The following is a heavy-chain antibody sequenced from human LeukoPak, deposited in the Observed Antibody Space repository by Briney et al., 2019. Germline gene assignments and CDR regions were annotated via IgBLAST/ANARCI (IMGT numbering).Heavy chain of an antibody. CDR2: MDPNRGNT. J-gene: IGHJ6*02. CDR1: GYTFTSYD. CDR3: ARDRVYTGGMDV. D-gene: IGHD5/OR15-5a*01. V-gene: IGHV1-8*02. Sequence: ASVKVSCKASGYTFTSYDINWVRQAPGQGLEWMGWMDPNRGNTGYAHKFQGRVTMTRNTSISTAYMELSSLRSEDTAVYYCARDRVYTGGMDVWGQGTTVTVSS.